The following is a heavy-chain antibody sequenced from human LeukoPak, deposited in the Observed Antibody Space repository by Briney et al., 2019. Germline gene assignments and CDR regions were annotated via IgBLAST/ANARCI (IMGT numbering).Heavy chain of an antibody. Sequence: ASVKVSCKASGYTFTSFAINWVRQAPGQGLKWMGWINPNSGGTNYAQKFQGRVTMTRDTSISTAYMELSRLRSDDTAVYYCATCSSTCWVDYGVYYYYYYMDVWGKGTTVTISS. CDR2: INPNSGGT. D-gene: IGHD2-2*01. V-gene: IGHV1-2*02. CDR3: ATCSSTCWVDYGVYYYYYYMDV. CDR1: GYTFTSFA. J-gene: IGHJ6*03.